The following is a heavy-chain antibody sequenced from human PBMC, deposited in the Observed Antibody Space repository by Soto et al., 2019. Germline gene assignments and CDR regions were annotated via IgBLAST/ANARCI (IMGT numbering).Heavy chain of an antibody. J-gene: IGHJ6*03. CDR2: MNPNSGNT. CDR3: ARDYDFWSGYYSNYYYMDV. D-gene: IGHD3-3*01. V-gene: IGHV1-8*01. Sequence: ASVKVSCKASGYTFTSYDINWVRQATGQGLEWMGWMNPNSGNTGYAQKFQGRVTMTRNTSISTAYMELSSLRSEDTAVYYCARDYDFWSGYYSNYYYMDVRGKGTTVTVSS. CDR1: GYTFTSYD.